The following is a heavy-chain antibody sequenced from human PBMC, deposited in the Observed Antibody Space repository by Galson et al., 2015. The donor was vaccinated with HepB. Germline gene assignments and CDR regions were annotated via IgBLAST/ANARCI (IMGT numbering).Heavy chain of an antibody. J-gene: IGHJ4*02. V-gene: IGHV3-23*01. CDR2: ISGSGGST. D-gene: IGHD3-22*01. Sequence: LRLSCAASGFTFSSYAMSWVRQAPGKGLEWVSAISGSGGSTYYADSVKGRFTISRDNSKNTLYLQMNSLRAEDTAVYYCAKDPAFAMIVVVDTDYWGQGTLVTVSS. CDR1: GFTFSSYA. CDR3: AKDPAFAMIVVVDTDY.